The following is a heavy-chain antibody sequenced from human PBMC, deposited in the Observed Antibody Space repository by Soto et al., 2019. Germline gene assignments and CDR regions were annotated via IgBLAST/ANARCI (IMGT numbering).Heavy chain of an antibody. V-gene: IGHV3-9*01. CDR2: VSWNSGSI. CDR1: GFTFDDYA. CDR3: AKDMSSSEALGFDY. J-gene: IGHJ4*02. Sequence: EVQLVESGGGLVQPGRSLRLSCAASGFTFDDYAMHWVRQAPGKGLEWVSGVSWNSGSIGYADPVEGRFTISRDIAKTSLYLQMKLLRAVDTVLYDCAKDMSSSEALGFDYWGQGTLVTVSS. D-gene: IGHD6-6*01.